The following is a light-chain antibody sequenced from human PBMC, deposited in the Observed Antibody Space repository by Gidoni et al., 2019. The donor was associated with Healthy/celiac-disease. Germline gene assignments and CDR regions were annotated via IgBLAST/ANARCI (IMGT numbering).Light chain of an antibody. CDR1: NIGSKS. J-gene: IGLJ3*02. Sequence: SYVLTQPPSLSGATGPPARITCGGNNIGSKSVHWSQQKPGQAPVLVVYDDSDRPSGIPERFSGSNSGNTATLTISRVEAGDEADYYCQVWDSSSDLAWVFGGGTKLTVL. CDR2: DDS. CDR3: QVWDSSSDLAWV. V-gene: IGLV3-21*02.